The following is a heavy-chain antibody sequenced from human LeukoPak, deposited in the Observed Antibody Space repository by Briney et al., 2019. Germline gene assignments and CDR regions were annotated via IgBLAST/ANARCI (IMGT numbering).Heavy chain of an antibody. D-gene: IGHD1-26*01. V-gene: IGHV4-30-4*08. CDR2: IYYSGST. CDR3: AREWEPGYYFDY. Sequence: SQTLSLTCTVSGGSFSSGDYYWTWLRQPPGKGLEGIGYIYYSGSTYYNPSLKSRVTISVDTSKNQFSLRLTSVTAADTAVYYCAREWEPGYYFDYWGQGTLVSVSS. J-gene: IGHJ4*02. CDR1: GGSFSSGDYY.